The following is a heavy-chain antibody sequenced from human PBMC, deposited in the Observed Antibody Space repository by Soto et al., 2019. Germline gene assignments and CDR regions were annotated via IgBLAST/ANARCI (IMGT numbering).Heavy chain of an antibody. CDR2: INPDKGNT. V-gene: IGHV1-3*01. CDR3: ARGIESKAAAPPFDP. Sequence: ASVKVSCKPSAYRFTANALHWVRQGPGQRLEWMGWINPDKGNTKYSQNFQGRVTFTRDTSASTAYMELSNLRSEDTAEYYCARGIESKAAAPPFDPWGQGSLVTVSS. D-gene: IGHD6-13*01. J-gene: IGHJ5*02. CDR1: AYRFTANA.